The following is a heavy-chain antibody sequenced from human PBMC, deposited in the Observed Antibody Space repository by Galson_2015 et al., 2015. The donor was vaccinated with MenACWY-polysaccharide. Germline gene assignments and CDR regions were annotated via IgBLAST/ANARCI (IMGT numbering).Heavy chain of an antibody. D-gene: IGHD2-2*01. V-gene: IGHV4-39*07. CDR2: GSA. CDR3: ARAGRTDIVVVGYGWGFDY. Sequence: GSAYYNASLKSRVTISVDTSKNQFSLKLSSVTAADTAIYYRARAGRTDIVVVGYGWGFDYWGQGALVTVSS. J-gene: IGHJ4*02.